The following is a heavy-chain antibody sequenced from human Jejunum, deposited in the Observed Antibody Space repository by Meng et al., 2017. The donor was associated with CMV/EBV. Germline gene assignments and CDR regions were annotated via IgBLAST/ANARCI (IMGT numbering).Heavy chain of an antibody. V-gene: IGHV1-2*02. D-gene: IGHD6-13*01. J-gene: IGHJ4*02. Sequence: KASGYTFTGHYMKWVRQAHGQGLEWMGWINPQSGDTNYAQNFQGRVTLTRDTSISTAYMELSSLRSDDTAMYYCARDMTSTWYGGSDSWGQGTLVTVSS. CDR1: GYTFTGHY. CDR2: INPQSGDT. CDR3: ARDMTSTWYGGSDS.